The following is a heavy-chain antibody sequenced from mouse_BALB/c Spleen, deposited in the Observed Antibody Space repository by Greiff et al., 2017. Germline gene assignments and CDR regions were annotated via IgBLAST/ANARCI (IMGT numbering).Heavy chain of an antibody. D-gene: IGHD2-3*01. Sequence: QVQLQQSGPSLVAPSQSLSITCTVSGFSLTSYGVHWVRQPPGKGLEWLGVIWAGGSTNYNSALMSRLSISKDNSKSQVFLKMNSLQTDDTAMYYCARGYYLYAMDYWGQGTSVTVSS. CDR3: ARGYYLYAMDY. CDR2: IWAGGST. CDR1: GFSLTSYG. J-gene: IGHJ4*01. V-gene: IGHV2-9*02.